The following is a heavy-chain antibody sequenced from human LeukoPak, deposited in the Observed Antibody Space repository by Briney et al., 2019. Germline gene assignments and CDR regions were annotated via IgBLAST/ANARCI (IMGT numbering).Heavy chain of an antibody. CDR2: IYYSGST. CDR1: GGSISSSSYY. Sequence: SETLSLTCTVSGGSISSSSYYWGWIRQPPGRGLEWIGSIYYSGSTYYNPSLKSRVTISVDTSKNQFSLKLSSVTAADTAVYYCATSYSVAGSFDYWGQGTLVTVSS. CDR3: ATSYSVAGSFDY. J-gene: IGHJ4*02. V-gene: IGHV4-39*01. D-gene: IGHD6-19*01.